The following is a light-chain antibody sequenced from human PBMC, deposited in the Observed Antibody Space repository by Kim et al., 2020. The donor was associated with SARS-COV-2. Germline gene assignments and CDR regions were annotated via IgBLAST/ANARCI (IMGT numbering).Light chain of an antibody. CDR3: HQYTDPFLWT. CDR1: HTFSSTY. J-gene: IGKJ1*01. CDR2: GTS. V-gene: IGKV3-20*01. Sequence: EIVLTQSPGTLSLSPGDRATLSCRASHTFSSTYLACYQQKPGQAPRLLIYGTSSRATGIPGTFCASGSATEFILTINRLEPDDFAMYYCHQYTDPFLWTFGQGTKVDIK.